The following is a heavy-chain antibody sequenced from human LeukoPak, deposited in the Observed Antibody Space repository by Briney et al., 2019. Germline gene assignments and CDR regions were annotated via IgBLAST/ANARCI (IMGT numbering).Heavy chain of an antibody. D-gene: IGHD1-14*01. V-gene: IGHV4-4*07. J-gene: IGHJ6*03. CDR3: ARVGSEGHYYYYMDV. CDR1: GGSISSYY. CDR2: IYTSGST. Sequence: SETLSLTCTVSGGSISSYYWSWIRQPAGKGLEWIGRIYTSGSTNYNPSLKSRVTMSVDTSKNQFSLNLSSVTAADTAVYYCARVGSEGHYYYYMDVWGKGTTVTVSS.